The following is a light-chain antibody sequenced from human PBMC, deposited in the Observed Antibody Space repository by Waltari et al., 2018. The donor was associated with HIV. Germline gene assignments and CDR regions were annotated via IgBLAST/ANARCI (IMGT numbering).Light chain of an antibody. CDR1: QGVGSW. CDR3: QQTHSFPLT. Sequence: DIQMTQSPSSVSASVGDRVTITCRASQGVGSWVAWYQQKPGRAPNLLIYFASNLQSGVPSRFSGRGSGTDFTLTISSLHPEDFATYYCQQTHSFPLTFGGGTKVEIK. J-gene: IGKJ4*01. V-gene: IGKV1-12*01. CDR2: FAS.